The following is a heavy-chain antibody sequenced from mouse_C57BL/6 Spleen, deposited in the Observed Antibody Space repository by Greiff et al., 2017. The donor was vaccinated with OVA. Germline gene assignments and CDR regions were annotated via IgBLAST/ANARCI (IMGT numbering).Heavy chain of an antibody. CDR3: ARQDYYGSSSPFDY. CDR2: ISSGGSYT. J-gene: IGHJ2*01. CDR1: GFTFSSYG. V-gene: IGHV5-6*01. D-gene: IGHD1-1*01. Sequence: EVQVVESGGDLVKPGGSLKLSCAASGFTFSSYGMSWVRQTPDKRLEWVATISSGGSYTYYPDSVKGRFTISRDNAKNTLYLQMSSLKSEDTAMYYCARQDYYGSSSPFDYWGQGTTLTVSS.